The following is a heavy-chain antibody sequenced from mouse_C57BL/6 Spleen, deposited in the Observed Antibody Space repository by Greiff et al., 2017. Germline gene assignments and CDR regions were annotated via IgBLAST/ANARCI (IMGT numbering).Heavy chain of an antibody. V-gene: IGHV1-64*01. D-gene: IGHD2-3*01. CDR2: IHPNSGST. J-gene: IGHJ4*01. CDR3: ARSNDGYLYYYAMDY. Sequence: QVQLQQPGAELVKPGASVKLSCKASGYTFTSYWMHWVKQRPGQGLEWIGMIHPNSGSTNYNEKFKSKATLTVDKSSSTAYMQLSSLTAEDSAVYYCARSNDGYLYYYAMDYWGQGTSVTVSS. CDR1: GYTFTSYW.